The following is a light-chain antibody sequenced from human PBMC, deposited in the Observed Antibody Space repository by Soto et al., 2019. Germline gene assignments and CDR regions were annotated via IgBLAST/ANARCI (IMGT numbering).Light chain of an antibody. V-gene: IGLV2-8*01. J-gene: IGLJ2*01. CDR1: SSDVGGYNY. CDR2: EVT. Sequence: QSALTQPPSASGSPGQSVTISCTGTSSDVGGYNYVSWYQQHPGKAPKLIIYEVTKRPSGVPDRFSGSKSDNTASLTVSELQAEDEADYYCSSYTRNNNFVLFGGGTKLTVL. CDR3: SSYTRNNNFVL.